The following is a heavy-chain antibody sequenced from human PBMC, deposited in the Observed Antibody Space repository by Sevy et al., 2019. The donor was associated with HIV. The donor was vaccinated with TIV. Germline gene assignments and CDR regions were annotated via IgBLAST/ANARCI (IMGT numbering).Heavy chain of an antibody. D-gene: IGHD6-13*01. CDR3: ARHQGQLLRGYYYYYMDV. V-gene: IGHV4-39*01. CDR2: FYYSGST. CDR1: AGSINSSAYS. Sequence: SDTLSLTCAVSAGSINSSAYSWGWIRQPPGKGLEWIGSFYYSGSTYYNPSLKSRVTISVDTSKNQFSLLLYSVTAADTAVYYCARHQGQLLRGYYYYYMDVWGKGTTVTVSS. J-gene: IGHJ6*03.